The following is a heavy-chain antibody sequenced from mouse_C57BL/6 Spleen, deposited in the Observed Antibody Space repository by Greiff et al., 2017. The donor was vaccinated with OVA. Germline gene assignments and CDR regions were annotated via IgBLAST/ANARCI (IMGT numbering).Heavy chain of an antibody. D-gene: IGHD2-10*01. J-gene: IGHJ4*01. Sequence: KQSGAELVRPGSSVKLSCKASYFAFMASAMHWVKQRPGHGLEWIGSFTMYSDATEYSENFKGKATLTANTSSSTAYMELSSLTSEDSAVYYCASGAYYGAMDYWGQGTSVTVSS. CDR3: ASGAYYGAMDY. CDR1: YFAFMASA. CDR2: FTMYSDAT. V-gene: IGHV1-49*01.